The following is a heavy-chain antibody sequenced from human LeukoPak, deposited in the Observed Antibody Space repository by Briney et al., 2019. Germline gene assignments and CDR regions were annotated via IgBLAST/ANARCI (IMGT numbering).Heavy chain of an antibody. CDR3: ARVLRYCSGGNCYSGGLGYMDV. D-gene: IGHD2-15*01. V-gene: IGHV3-23*01. J-gene: IGHJ6*03. Sequence: GGSLRLSCAASGLTFSSYAMSWVRQAPGKGLEWVSAISGSTGRIYYADSVKGRFTISRDNSKNTLYLQMSSLRAEDTAVYYCARVLRYCSGGNCYSGGLGYMDVWGKGTTVTISS. CDR2: ISGSTGRI. CDR1: GLTFSSYA.